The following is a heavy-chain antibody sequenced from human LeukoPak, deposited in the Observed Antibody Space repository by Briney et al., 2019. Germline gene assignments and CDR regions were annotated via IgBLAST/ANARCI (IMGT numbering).Heavy chain of an antibody. CDR1: GFTFTSYG. CDR3: AKDGWEYDILTGYFDY. V-gene: IGHV3-30*18. J-gene: IGHJ4*02. CDR2: ISYDGSNK. Sequence: GGSLRLSCAASGFTFTSYGMHWVRQAPGKGLEWVAVISYDGSNKYYADSVKGRFTISRDNSKNTLYLQMNSLRAEDTAVYYCAKDGWEYDILTGYFDYWGQRTLVTVSS. D-gene: IGHD3-9*01.